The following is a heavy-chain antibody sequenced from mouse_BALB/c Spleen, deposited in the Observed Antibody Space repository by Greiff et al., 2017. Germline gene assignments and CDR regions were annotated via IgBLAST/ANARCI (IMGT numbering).Heavy chain of an antibody. CDR1: GFTFSSFG. V-gene: IGHV5-17*02. CDR3: ARGAMDY. CDR2: ISSDSSTI. J-gene: IGHJ4*01. Sequence: DVQLVESGGGLVQPGGSRKLSCAASGFTFSSFGMHWVRQAPEKGLEWVAYISSDSSTIYYADTVKGRFTISRDNPKNTLFLQLASLRSEDTAMYYWARGAMDYWGQGTSVTVSS.